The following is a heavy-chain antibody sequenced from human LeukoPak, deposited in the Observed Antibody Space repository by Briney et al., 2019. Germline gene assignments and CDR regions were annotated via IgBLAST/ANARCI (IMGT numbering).Heavy chain of an antibody. CDR1: GGSISSGGYY. J-gene: IGHJ4*02. V-gene: IGHV4-39*07. D-gene: IGHD4-17*01. CDR2: INHSGST. CDR3: ARGWPLYGGSYYFDY. Sequence: SETLSLTCTVSGGSISSGGYYWSWTRQPPGKGLEWIGEINHSGSTNYNPSLKSRVTISVDTSKNQFSLKLSSVTAADTAVYYCARGWPLYGGSYYFDYWGQGTLVTVSS.